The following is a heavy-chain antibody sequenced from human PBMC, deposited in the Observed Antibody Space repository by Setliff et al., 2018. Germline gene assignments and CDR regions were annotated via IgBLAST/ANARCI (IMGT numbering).Heavy chain of an antibody. CDR1: GVSFSDYY. J-gene: IGHJ4*02. CDR2: INHSGTT. D-gene: IGHD3-3*01. CDR3: RFWSGYYKNDY. Sequence: PSETLSLTCTVYGVSFSDYYWGWVRQSPGKGLDWIGEINHSGTTNYDPSLEGRISISVYTSKRQFSLKLSSVTAADMAVYDCRFWSGYYKNDYWAQGTVVTVSA. V-gene: IGHV4-34*01.